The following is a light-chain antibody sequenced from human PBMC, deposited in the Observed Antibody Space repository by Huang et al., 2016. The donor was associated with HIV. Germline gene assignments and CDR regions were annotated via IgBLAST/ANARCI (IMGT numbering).Light chain of an antibody. J-gene: IGKJ2*01. V-gene: IGKV4-1*01. CDR3: QQYYSFPYA. Sequence: DIVMTQSPDSLAVSLGERATINCRASRSVLYRSNNKNYLSWYQKKPGQAPKLLISWASTRESGVPDRFSGSGSGTVFTLTISSLQAEDVAVYYCQQYYSFPYAFGQGTKLEIK. CDR1: RSVLYRSNNKNY. CDR2: WAS.